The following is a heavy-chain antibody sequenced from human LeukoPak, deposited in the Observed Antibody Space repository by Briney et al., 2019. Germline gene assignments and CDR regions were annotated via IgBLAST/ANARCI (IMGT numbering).Heavy chain of an antibody. D-gene: IGHD3-22*01. CDR1: GYSFTTYW. CDR3: ARRFYSDSSAYGANYHYYFDS. CDR2: INPGDSDT. Sequence: GESLKISFKGSGYSFTTYWIDWVRQMPGKGLEWMGIINPGDSDTRYSPSFQGQVTISGDKSTSTAYLQWSSLKASDTAMYYCARRFYSDSSAYGANYHYYFDSWGQGTLVTVSS. J-gene: IGHJ4*02. V-gene: IGHV5-51*01.